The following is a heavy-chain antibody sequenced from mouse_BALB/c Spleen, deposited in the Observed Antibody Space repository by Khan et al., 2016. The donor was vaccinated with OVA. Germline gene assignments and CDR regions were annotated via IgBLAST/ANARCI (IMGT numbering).Heavy chain of an antibody. CDR1: GFSLNNYS. V-gene: IGHV2-2*02. D-gene: IGHD2-4*01. Sequence: QVQLKQSGPGLVQPSQILSITCTVSGFSLNNYSVHWVRQSPGKGLEWLGVIWSAGSTDYNAAFISRLTISKDTSRSQVFFKMNSLKPNDTAIYSWARRGYEYGRGALFAYWGQGTLVTVSA. CDR3: ARRGYEYGRGALFAY. J-gene: IGHJ3*01. CDR2: IWSAGST.